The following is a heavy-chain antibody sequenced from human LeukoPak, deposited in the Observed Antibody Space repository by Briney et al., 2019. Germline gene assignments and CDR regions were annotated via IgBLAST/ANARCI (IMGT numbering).Heavy chain of an antibody. Sequence: SETLSLTCTVSGGSTTSHYWSWIRQPPGKGLEWIGYIYYSGSTTYNPSLKSRVTISLDTSKRQLSLRLTSVTAADTAVYYCARDRTGLGNYFDYWGRGTLATVSS. CDR3: ARDRTGLGNYFDY. D-gene: IGHD1-14*01. V-gene: IGHV4-59*11. CDR1: GGSTTSHY. J-gene: IGHJ4*02. CDR2: IYYSGST.